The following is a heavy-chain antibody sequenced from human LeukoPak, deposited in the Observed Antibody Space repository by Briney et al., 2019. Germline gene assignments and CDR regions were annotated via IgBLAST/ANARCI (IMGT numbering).Heavy chain of an antibody. Sequence: SETLSITCAVYGGSFSGYYWSWIRQPPGKGLEWIGEINHSGSTNYNPSLKSRVTISVDTSKNQFSLKLSSVTAADTAIYYCARVVYRGENWFDPWGPGTLVTVSS. V-gene: IGHV4-34*01. CDR3: ARVVYRGENWFDP. J-gene: IGHJ5*02. CDR2: INHSGST. CDR1: GGSFSGYY. D-gene: IGHD3-10*01.